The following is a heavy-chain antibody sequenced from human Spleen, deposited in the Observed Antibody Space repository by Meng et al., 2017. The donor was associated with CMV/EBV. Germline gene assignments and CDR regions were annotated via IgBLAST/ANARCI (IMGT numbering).Heavy chain of an antibody. V-gene: IGHV3-30*04. CDR2: ISYDGSNK. CDR3: ARTKDGYPDY. D-gene: IGHD5-24*01. Sequence: LYCAASGFTFSRDAMHWVRQAPGKGLEWVAVISYDGSNKYYADSVKGRFTISRDNSKNTLYLQMNSLRAEDTAVYYCARTKDGYPDYWGQGTLVTVSS. J-gene: IGHJ4*02. CDR1: GFTFSRDA.